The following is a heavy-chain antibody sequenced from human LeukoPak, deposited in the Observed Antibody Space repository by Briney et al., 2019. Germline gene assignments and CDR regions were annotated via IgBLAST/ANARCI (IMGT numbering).Heavy chain of an antibody. CDR3: AKLVDYCEGRTCFTSYYYTDI. J-gene: IGHJ6*03. CDR1: GLTFSISG. CDR2: IRDDGSSE. Sequence: GGSLRLSCAVSGLTFSISGIHWVRQAPGKGLEWVTFIRDDGSSEYYAGSVKGRFTVSRDHSRNTVDLQMSSLTLEDTAVYFCAKLVDYCEGRTCFTSYYYTDIWGKGTTVTVSS. D-gene: IGHD4/OR15-4a*01. V-gene: IGHV3-30*02.